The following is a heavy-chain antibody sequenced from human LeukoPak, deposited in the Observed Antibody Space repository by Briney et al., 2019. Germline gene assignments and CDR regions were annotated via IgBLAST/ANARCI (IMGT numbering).Heavy chain of an antibody. CDR3: ASGYDY. V-gene: IGHV4-34*01. CDR1: GLLFSDSW. CDR2: INHSGST. Sequence: PGGSLRLSCAASGLLFSDSWMDWVRQAPGRGLEWIGEINHSGSTNYNPSLKSRVTISVDTSKNQFSLKLSSVTAADTAVYYCASGYDYWGQGTLVTVSS. J-gene: IGHJ4*02.